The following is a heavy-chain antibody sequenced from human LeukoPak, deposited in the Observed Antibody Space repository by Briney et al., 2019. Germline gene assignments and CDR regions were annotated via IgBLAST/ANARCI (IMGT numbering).Heavy chain of an antibody. V-gene: IGHV3-30*02. CDR2: IRNDGSYE. D-gene: IGHD3-9*01. CDR1: GFTFSDYG. J-gene: IGHJ4*02. CDR3: AKGDDILTGYLSYFDY. Sequence: GGSLRLSCAASGFTFSDYGMHWVRQAPGKGLEWVAFIRNDGSYEYYPDSVKGRFTISRDNSKNALYLQMNSLRAEDTAVYYCAKGDDILTGYLSYFDYWGQGTLVTVSS.